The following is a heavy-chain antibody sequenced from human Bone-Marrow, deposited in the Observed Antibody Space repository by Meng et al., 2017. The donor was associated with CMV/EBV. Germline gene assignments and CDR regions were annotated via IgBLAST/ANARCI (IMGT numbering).Heavy chain of an antibody. CDR1: GYSCNSYW. J-gene: IGHJ4*02. CDR3: ATRYYYDSSGYYYDI. V-gene: IGHV5-10-1*01. CDR2: IDPSDSYT. D-gene: IGHD3-22*01. Sequence: SGYSCNSYWISWVRQMPGKGLGGMGRIDPSDSYTNYSPSVQGHVTISADKSISTAYLQWSSLKASDTAMYYCATRYYYDSSGYYYDIWGQGTLVTVSS.